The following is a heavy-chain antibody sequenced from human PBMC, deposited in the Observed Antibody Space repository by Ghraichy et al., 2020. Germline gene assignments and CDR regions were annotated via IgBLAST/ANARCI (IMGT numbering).Heavy chain of an antibody. J-gene: IGHJ4*02. D-gene: IGHD6-19*01. CDR3: ARTSIAVAGGFAY. CDR1: GGSISSYY. V-gene: IGHV4-59*08. Sequence: SETLSLTCTVSGGSISSYYWSWIRQPPGKGLEWIGYIYYSGSTNYNPSLKSRVTISVDTSKNQFSLKLSSVTAADTAVYYCARTSIAVAGGFAYWVQGTLVTVSS. CDR2: IYYSGST.